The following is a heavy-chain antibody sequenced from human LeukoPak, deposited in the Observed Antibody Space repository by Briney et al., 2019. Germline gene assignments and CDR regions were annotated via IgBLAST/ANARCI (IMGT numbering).Heavy chain of an antibody. Sequence: GGSLRLSCAASGFTFSSYSMNWVRQAPGKGLEWVSYISSSSSTIYYADSVKGRFTISRDNAKNSLYLQMNSLRAEDTAVYYCARDAAYYYDSGSYWVDYWGQGTLVTVSS. D-gene: IGHD3-10*01. CDR3: ARDAAYYYDSGSYWVDY. CDR1: GFTFSSYS. V-gene: IGHV3-48*01. CDR2: ISSSSSTI. J-gene: IGHJ4*02.